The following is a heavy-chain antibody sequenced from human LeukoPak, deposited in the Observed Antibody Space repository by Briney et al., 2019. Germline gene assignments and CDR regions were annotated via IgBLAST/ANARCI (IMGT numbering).Heavy chain of an antibody. Sequence: SETLSLTCTVSGGSISSSSYYWGWIRQPPGKGLEWIGSIYYSGSTYYNPSLKSRVTISVDTSKNQFSLKLSSVIAADTAVSYCARQKLAAGHVEWFDPWGQGTLVSVSS. CDR1: GGSISSSSYY. CDR3: ARQKLAAGHVEWFDP. V-gene: IGHV4-39*01. CDR2: IYYSGST. J-gene: IGHJ5*02. D-gene: IGHD6-13*01.